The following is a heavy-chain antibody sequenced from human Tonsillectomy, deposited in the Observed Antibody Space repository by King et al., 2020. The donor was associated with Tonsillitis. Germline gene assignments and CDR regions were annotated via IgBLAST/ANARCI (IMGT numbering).Heavy chain of an antibody. V-gene: IGHV3-23*04. D-gene: IGHD3-10*01. CDR1: GFPFSSYA. Sequence: VQLVESGGGLVQPGGSLSPSFQAPGFPFSSYAMGWVRQAQGKGLEWFPGFGGGGVSTYYADSGKGRFTISRDNSKNTLYLQMNSLRAEDTAVYYCAKARVSGSYYRVFDAFDIWGQGTMVTVSS. CDR3: AKARVSGSYYRVFDAFDI. CDR2: FGGGGVST. J-gene: IGHJ3*02.